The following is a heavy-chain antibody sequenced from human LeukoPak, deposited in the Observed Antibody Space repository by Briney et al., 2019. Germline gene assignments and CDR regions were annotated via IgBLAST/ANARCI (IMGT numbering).Heavy chain of an antibody. CDR3: ARGINGAKWLVPYYFDY. J-gene: IGHJ4*01. D-gene: IGHD6-19*01. Sequence: PSETLSLTCTVSGGSISSSSYYWGWIRQPPGKGLEFVGRIYYSGSTYYNPSRKSRVTISVYTSKSLFSLKLSSVTAAATAVYYCARGINGAKWLVPYYFDYWGHGTLVTVSS. CDR1: GGSISSSSYY. V-gene: IGHV4-39*02. CDR2: IYYSGST.